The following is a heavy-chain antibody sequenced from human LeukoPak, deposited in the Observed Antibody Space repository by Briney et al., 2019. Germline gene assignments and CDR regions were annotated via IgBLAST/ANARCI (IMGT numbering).Heavy chain of an antibody. CDR3: ARQIGWRDAFDI. CDR2: LKQDGSEK. V-gene: IGHV3-7*01. Sequence: GGSLRPSCAPSGLTYSSYWMRWVRQAPGKGLEWVASLKQDGSEKYYVDSVKGRFTISRDNAKTSLYLQMNSLRAEDTAVYYCARQIGWRDAFDIWGQGTVVIVSS. D-gene: IGHD6-19*01. J-gene: IGHJ3*02. CDR1: GLTYSSYW.